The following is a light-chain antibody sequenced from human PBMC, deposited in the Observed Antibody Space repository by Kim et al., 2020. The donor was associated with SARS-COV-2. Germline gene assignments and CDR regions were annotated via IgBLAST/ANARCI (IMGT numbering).Light chain of an antibody. V-gene: IGKV3-20*01. CDR3: QQYGSSLTWT. CDR2: VAS. CDR1: QSVCCTS. J-gene: IGKJ1*01. Sequence: PGERPPLSSSASQSVCCTSLAWDPQNPGQPPTLLTFVASRSATGIPDWFTVSGSGTDFTLTICRLEPEDFAVYYCQQYGSSLTWTFGQGTKVDI.